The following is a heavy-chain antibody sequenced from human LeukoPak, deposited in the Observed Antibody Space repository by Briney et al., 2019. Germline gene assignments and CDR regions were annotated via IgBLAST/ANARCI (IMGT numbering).Heavy chain of an antibody. CDR2: IKEDGSEK. J-gene: IGHJ4*02. Sequence: GGSLRLSCAASGFTFSSYWMNGVRQAPGKGLEWVANIKEDGSEKYYVDSVKGRFTISRDNAKNSLYLQMNSLRAEDTAVHYCARQRFLALWRQGNLVTVSS. V-gene: IGHV3-7*01. CDR1: GFTFSSYW. CDR3: ARQRFLAL. D-gene: IGHD6-25*01.